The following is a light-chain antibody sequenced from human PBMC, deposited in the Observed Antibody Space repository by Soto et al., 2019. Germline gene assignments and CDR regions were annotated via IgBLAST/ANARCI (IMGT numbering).Light chain of an antibody. CDR1: SRDIGDYNY. J-gene: IGLJ2*01. CDR3: SSSTSSSTLVL. CDR2: DVS. Sequence: QSALTRPASVSGSPGQSITISCTGTSRDIGDYNYVSWYQKHPGKAPKLMIFDVSDRPSGVSNRFSGSKSGNTASLTISGLQAEDEADYYCSSSTSSSTLVLFGGGTKLTVL. V-gene: IGLV2-14*03.